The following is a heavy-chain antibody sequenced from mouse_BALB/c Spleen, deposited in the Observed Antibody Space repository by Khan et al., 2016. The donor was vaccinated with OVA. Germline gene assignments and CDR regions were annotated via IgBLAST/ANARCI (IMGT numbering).Heavy chain of an antibody. Sequence: EVQLQESGPGLVKPSQSLSLTCTVTGYSITSDYAWNWIRQFPGNKLGWVGYISYSGRTSYNPSLKGRISITRDTSKNQFFLQLNSVTTEDTATYYWARSVTITTVVATDFDYWGQGTTLTVSS. CDR3: ARSVTITTVVATDFDY. J-gene: IGHJ2*01. CDR1: GYSITSDYA. CDR2: ISYSGRT. V-gene: IGHV3-2*02. D-gene: IGHD1-1*01.